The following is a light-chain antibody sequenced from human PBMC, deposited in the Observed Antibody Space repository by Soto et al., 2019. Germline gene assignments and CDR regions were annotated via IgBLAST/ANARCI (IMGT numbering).Light chain of an antibody. CDR3: QQYKSYWT. CDR1: QSIGTW. J-gene: IGKJ1*01. Sequence: DIQMTQSPSTLSASVGDGVTVTCRASQSIGTWLALYQQKPGKAPKVLIYDVSTLKSGVPSRFSGSASGTEFTLSISSLQPDDFATYYCQQYKSYWTFGQGTKVDI. V-gene: IGKV1-5*01. CDR2: DVS.